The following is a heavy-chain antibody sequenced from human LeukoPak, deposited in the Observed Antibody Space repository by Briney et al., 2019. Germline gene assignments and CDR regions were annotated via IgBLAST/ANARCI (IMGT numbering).Heavy chain of an antibody. V-gene: IGHV3-21*01. D-gene: IGHD6-13*01. Sequence: PGGSLRLSCAASGFTFSKYSMNWVRQAPGKGPEWVSSISSSGTSIYYSDSVKGRFTISRDNPKNSLYLQMNSLRVEDTAVYYCAGYNWFDHWGQGTLVTVSS. CDR2: ISSSGTSI. CDR3: AGYNWFDH. CDR1: GFTFSKYS. J-gene: IGHJ5*02.